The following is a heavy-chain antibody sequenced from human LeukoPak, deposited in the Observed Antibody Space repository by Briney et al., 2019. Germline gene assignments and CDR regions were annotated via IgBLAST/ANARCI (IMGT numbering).Heavy chain of an antibody. CDR2: INYSGST. CDR1: GDSISDYY. CDR3: ARHNYGDYFPALSLDY. V-gene: IGHV4-59*08. J-gene: IGHJ4*02. Sequence: ATETLSLTCTVSGDSISDYYWSWIRQPPGKGLEWIGYINYSGSTNYNPSLKSRVTISVDTSKNQFSLKLRSVTAADTAVYYCARHNYGDYFPALSLDYWGQGTLVTVSS. D-gene: IGHD4-17*01.